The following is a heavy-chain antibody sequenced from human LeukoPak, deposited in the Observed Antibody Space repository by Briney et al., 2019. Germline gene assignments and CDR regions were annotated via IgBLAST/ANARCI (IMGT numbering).Heavy chain of an antibody. D-gene: IGHD6-6*01. V-gene: IGHV3-74*01. Sequence: GGSLRLSCAASGLTLSPYWRRWVRQAPGKGLVWVSHISTDGTATTYADSVKGRFIFSRDNAKSTLYLQMNILRADDTACYYFIRDSKRSFDYWGQGSLVTVSS. CDR1: GLTLSPYW. J-gene: IGHJ4*02. CDR2: ISTDGTAT. CDR3: IRDSKRSFDY.